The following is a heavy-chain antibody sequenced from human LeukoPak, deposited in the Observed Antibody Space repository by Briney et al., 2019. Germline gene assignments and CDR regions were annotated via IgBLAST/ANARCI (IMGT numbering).Heavy chain of an antibody. CDR3: ARLGYSYGYYYYGMDV. CDR2: ISSSSSYI. D-gene: IGHD5-18*01. Sequence: GGSLRLSCAASGFTFSDYYMSWIRQAPGKGLEWVSSISSSSSYIYYADSVKGRFTISRDNAKNSLYLQMNSLRAEDTAVYYCARLGYSYGYYYYGMDVWGQGTTVTVSS. V-gene: IGHV3-11*06. J-gene: IGHJ6*02. CDR1: GFTFSDYY.